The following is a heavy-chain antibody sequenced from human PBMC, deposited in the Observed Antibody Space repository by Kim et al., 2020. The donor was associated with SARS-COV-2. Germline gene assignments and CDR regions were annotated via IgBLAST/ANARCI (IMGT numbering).Heavy chain of an antibody. J-gene: IGHJ4*03. CDR1: GFSLNTYW. CDR3: ARIGESGTIDFDY. D-gene: IGHD1-1*01. Sequence: GGSLRLSCEVSGFSLNTYWMHWVRQAPGTGLVWVARIAADDGRTNYADSVKGRFTFSRDNAKNTLYLQMIGLRVEDTAVYYCARIGESGTIDFDYWGQGT. CDR2: IAADDGRT. V-gene: IGHV3-74*01.